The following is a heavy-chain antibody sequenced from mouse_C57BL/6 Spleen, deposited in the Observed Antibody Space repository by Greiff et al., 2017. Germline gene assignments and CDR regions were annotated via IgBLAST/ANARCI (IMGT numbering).Heavy chain of an antibody. Sequence: EVKLMESGGGLVKPGGSLKLSCAASGFTFSDYGMHWVRQAPEKGLEWVAYISSGSSTIYYADTVKGRFTISRDNAKNTLFLQMTSLRSEDTALYYCARDEGLRAWFAYWGQGTLVTVSA. J-gene: IGHJ3*01. CDR3: ARDEGLRAWFAY. V-gene: IGHV5-17*01. D-gene: IGHD2-4*01. CDR1: GFTFSDYG. CDR2: ISSGSSTI.